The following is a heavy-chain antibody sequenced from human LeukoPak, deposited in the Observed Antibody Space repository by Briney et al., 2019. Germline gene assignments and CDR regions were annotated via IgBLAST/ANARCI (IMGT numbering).Heavy chain of an antibody. J-gene: IGHJ5*02. CDR3: ARRDYHFSSGYSGWFDP. D-gene: IGHD3-3*01. CDR2: IKPNNGDT. Sequence: GASVKISYKASGYTFTAYYMHWVRQAPGQGLEWMEWIKPNNGDTNYAQKFQGRVTMTRDTSISTAYMELSRLRSDDTAVYYCARRDYHFSSGYSGWFDPWGQGTLVTVSS. V-gene: IGHV1-2*02. CDR1: GYTFTAYY.